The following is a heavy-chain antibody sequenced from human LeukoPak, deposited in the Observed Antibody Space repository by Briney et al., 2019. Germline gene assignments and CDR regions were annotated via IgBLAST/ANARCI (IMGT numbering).Heavy chain of an antibody. D-gene: IGHD1-26*01. J-gene: IGHJ3*02. CDR3: AKGGSYPGKAAFDI. V-gene: IGHV3-7*03. CDR1: GFTFSSYW. CDR2: IKQDGSEK. Sequence: AGGSLRLSCAASGFTFSSYWMSWVRQAPGKGLEWVANIKQDGSEKYYVDSVKGRFTISRDNAKNSLYLQMNSLRAEDTAVYYCAKGGSYPGKAAFDIWGQGTMVTVSS.